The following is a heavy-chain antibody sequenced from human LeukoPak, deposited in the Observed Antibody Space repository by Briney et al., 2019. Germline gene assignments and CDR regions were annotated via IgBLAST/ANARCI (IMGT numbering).Heavy chain of an antibody. CDR3: AKVRVDAYVSPNDY. Sequence: GGPLTLSCAASGFTFSSYGMHWVRQAPGMGLEGVEIISYDGSNKYYADSVKGRFTISRDNSRNTLYLQMNSLRAEDTALYYCAKVRVDAYVSPNDYWGQGTLVTVSS. V-gene: IGHV3-30*18. CDR1: GFTFSSYG. CDR2: ISYDGSNK. D-gene: IGHD3-16*01. J-gene: IGHJ4*02.